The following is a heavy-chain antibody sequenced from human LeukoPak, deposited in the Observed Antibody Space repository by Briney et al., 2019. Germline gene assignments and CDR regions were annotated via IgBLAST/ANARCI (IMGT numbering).Heavy chain of an antibody. Sequence: GSLGLSCAASGFTFSSYAMSWVRQAPGKGLVWVSVISGSGDSTYYADSVKGRFTISRDNSKNTLYLQMNSLRAEDTALYHCAKDRYSSPRYFDYWGQGTLVTVSS. CDR2: ISGSGDST. J-gene: IGHJ4*02. V-gene: IGHV3-23*01. CDR1: GFTFSSYA. D-gene: IGHD6-19*01. CDR3: AKDRYSSPRYFDY.